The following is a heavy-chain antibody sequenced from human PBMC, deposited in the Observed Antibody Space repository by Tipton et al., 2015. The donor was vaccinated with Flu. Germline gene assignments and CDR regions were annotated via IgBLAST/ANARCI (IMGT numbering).Heavy chain of an antibody. CDR3: ARLPPGSYYDTSGFYRSYSDY. Sequence: QLVQSGAEVKKPGESLKISCKGSRYNFRTYWIGWVRQVPGKGLEWVGVIYPDDSDTRYSPSFQGQVTISADKSISTTYLQWNSLKASDTAMYYCARLPPGSYYDTSGFYRSYSDYWGQGTQVTVSS. CDR2: IYPDDSDT. J-gene: IGHJ4*02. V-gene: IGHV5-51*01. CDR1: RYNFRTYW. D-gene: IGHD3-22*01.